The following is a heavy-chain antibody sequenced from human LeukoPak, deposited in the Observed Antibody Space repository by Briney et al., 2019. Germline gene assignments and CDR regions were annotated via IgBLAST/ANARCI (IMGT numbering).Heavy chain of an antibody. CDR2: INPSGGST. D-gene: IGHD4-17*01. Sequence: ASVKVSCKASGYTLTSYYIHWVRQAPGQGLEWMGIINPSGGSTSYAQKFQGRVTMTRDTSTSTVYMELSSLRSEDTAVYYCARSRTTVTYYFDYWGQGTLVTVSS. J-gene: IGHJ4*02. CDR3: ARSRTTVTYYFDY. V-gene: IGHV1-46*01. CDR1: GYTLTSYY.